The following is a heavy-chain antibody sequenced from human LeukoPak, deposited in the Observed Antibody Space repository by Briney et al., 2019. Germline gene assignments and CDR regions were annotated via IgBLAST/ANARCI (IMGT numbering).Heavy chain of an antibody. J-gene: IGHJ4*02. Sequence: PSETLSLTCTVSGGSINRSYYYWGWIRQPPGQGLEWIGYIYHSGGTNYNPSLKSRVTISLDTSKNQFSLKLSSVTAADTAVYYCARVGTYYRSLDSWGQGTLVTVSS. D-gene: IGHD3-10*01. CDR2: IYHSGGT. V-gene: IGHV4-61*05. CDR1: GGSINRSYYY. CDR3: ARVGTYYRSLDS.